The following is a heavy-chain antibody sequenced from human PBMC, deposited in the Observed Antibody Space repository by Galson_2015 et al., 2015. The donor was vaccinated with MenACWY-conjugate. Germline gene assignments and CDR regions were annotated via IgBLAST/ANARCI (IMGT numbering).Heavy chain of an antibody. CDR2: ISSSSSTI. Sequence: SLRLSCAASGFTFSSYSMNWVRQAPGKGLEWVSYISSSSSTIYYADSVKGRFTISRDNAKNSLYLQMNSLRAEDTAVYYCASYYYDSSGSQGTNYYYYGMDVWGQGTTVTVSS. V-gene: IGHV3-48*04. CDR1: GFTFSSYS. CDR3: ASYYYDSSGSQGTNYYYYGMDV. D-gene: IGHD3-22*01. J-gene: IGHJ6*02.